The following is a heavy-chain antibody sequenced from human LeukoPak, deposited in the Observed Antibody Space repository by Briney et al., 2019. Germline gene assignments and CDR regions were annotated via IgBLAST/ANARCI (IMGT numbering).Heavy chain of an antibody. CDR3: ARGGGGTYWDY. Sequence: PGGSLRLSCAASGFTFSTYNMNWVRQAPGKGLEWVSHITSSSTNIYYADSVKGRFTISRDNAKNSLYLQMNSLRDDDTAVYYCARGGGGTYWDYWGQGTLVTVSS. CDR1: GFTFSTYN. V-gene: IGHV3-48*02. CDR2: ITSSSTNI. D-gene: IGHD2-15*01. J-gene: IGHJ4*02.